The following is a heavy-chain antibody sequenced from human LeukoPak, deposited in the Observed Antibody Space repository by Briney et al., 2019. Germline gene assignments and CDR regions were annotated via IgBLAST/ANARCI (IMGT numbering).Heavy chain of an antibody. Sequence: QPGGSLRLSCAASGFTFSSYAMSWVRQAPGKVLEWVSANSGSGGSTYYADSVKGRFTISRDNSKNTLYLQMNSLRAEDTAVYYCAKGYCSSTSCYYYYYYGMDVWGQGTTVTVSS. CDR2: NSGSGGST. J-gene: IGHJ6*02. CDR3: AKGYCSSTSCYYYYYYGMDV. CDR1: GFTFSSYA. V-gene: IGHV3-23*01. D-gene: IGHD2-2*01.